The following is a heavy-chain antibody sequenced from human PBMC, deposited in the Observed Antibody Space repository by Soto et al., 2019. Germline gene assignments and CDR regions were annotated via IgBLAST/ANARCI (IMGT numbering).Heavy chain of an antibody. J-gene: IGHJ3*01. V-gene: IGHV3-23*01. Sequence: EVQLLVSGGGSVQPGGSLRLSCEVSGFTLMNYAMSWVRQAPGKGLEWVSQISARGDRTYYADSVKGRFPISKDSSKNTLFLQLNSLRGEDSAVYYCEGSWTWGQGTMVTVSS. CDR1: GFTLMNYA. D-gene: IGHD5-12*01. CDR2: ISARGDRT. CDR3: EGSWT.